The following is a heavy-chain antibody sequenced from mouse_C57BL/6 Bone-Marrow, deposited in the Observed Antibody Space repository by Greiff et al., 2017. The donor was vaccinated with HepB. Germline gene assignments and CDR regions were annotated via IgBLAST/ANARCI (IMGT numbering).Heavy chain of an antibody. V-gene: IGHV5-12*01. CDR3: ARRVDSSVAYFDY. D-gene: IGHD3-2*02. Sequence: EVQGVESGGGLVQPGGSLKLSCAASGFTFSDYYMYWVRQTPEKRLEWVAYISNGGGSTYYPDTVKGRFTISRDNAKNTLYLQMSRLKSEDTAMYYCARRVDSSVAYFDYWGQGTTLTVSS. J-gene: IGHJ2*01. CDR2: ISNGGGST. CDR1: GFTFSDYY.